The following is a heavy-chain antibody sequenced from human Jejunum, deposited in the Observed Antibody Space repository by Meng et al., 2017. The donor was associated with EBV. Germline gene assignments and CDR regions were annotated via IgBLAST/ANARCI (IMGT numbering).Heavy chain of an antibody. CDR1: XGSISSNNW. J-gene: IGHJ4*02. D-gene: IGHD3-22*01. Sequence: QVQLQQSGPGLVKPSXXXXXTXXVXXGSISSNNWWSWVRQPPGKGLEWIGETHHSGSTNYNPSLKSRVTISADMSKNQFSLKLRSVTSADTAVYYCARGRGVTDYYDSSGSPFDYWGQGTLVTVSS. CDR3: ARGRGVTDYYDSSGSPFDY. V-gene: IGHV4-4*02. CDR2: THHSGST.